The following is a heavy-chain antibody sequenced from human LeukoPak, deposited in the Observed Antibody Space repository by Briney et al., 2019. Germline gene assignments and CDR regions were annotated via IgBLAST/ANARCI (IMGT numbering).Heavy chain of an antibody. CDR2: IYTSGST. Sequence: PSETLSLTRTVSGGSISSYYWSWIRQPAGKGLEWIGRIYTSGSTNYNPSLKSRVTMSVDTSKNQFSLKLSSVTAADTAVYYCARGIAVAGTKSNRFDAFDIWGQGTMVTVSS. J-gene: IGHJ3*02. D-gene: IGHD6-19*01. CDR1: GGSISSYY. CDR3: ARGIAVAGTKSNRFDAFDI. V-gene: IGHV4-4*07.